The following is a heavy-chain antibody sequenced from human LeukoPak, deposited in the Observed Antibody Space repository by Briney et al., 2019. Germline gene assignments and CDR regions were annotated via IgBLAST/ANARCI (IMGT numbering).Heavy chain of an antibody. CDR2: IYPGDSDT. D-gene: IGHD6-13*01. V-gene: IGHV5-51*01. J-gene: IGHJ5*02. CDR1: GYSFTSYW. Sequence: GESLKISCKGSGYSFTSYWIGWVRQMPGKGLEWMGIIYPGDSDTRYSPSFQGQVTISADKSISTAYLQWSSLKAPDTAMYYCARGGGFIAAAGQFDPWGQGTLVTVSS. CDR3: ARGGGFIAAAGQFDP.